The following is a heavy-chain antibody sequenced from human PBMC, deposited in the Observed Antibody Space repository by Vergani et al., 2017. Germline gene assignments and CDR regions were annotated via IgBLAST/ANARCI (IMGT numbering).Heavy chain of an antibody. CDR3: ARMGGYXEGADFRIGYFDS. CDR2: IYSTGST. D-gene: IGHD3/OR15-3a*01. V-gene: IGHV4-31*03. J-gene: IGHJ4*02. CDR1: GDSISSGVYY. Sequence: QVQLQESGPGLVKPSQTLPLTCSVSGDSISSGVYYWNWIRQHPGKGLEWIGYIYSTGSTHHNPSLRRRINMSVDTSKNQFSLKLNSVTAADTAMYYCARMGGYXEGADFRIGYFDSWGPGILVTVSS.